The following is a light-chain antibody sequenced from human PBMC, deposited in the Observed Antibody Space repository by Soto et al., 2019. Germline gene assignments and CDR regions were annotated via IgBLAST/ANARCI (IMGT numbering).Light chain of an antibody. CDR3: QQYGSSGT. CDR2: GAS. Sequence: EIVLTQSPGTLSLSPWERAALSCGASQSVSNNYLAWYQQKPGQAPRLLIYGASNRATGIPDRFSGSGSGTDFTLTISRLEPEDFAVYYCQQYGSSGTFGQGTMVDIK. CDR1: QSVSNNY. V-gene: IGKV3-20*01. J-gene: IGKJ1*01.